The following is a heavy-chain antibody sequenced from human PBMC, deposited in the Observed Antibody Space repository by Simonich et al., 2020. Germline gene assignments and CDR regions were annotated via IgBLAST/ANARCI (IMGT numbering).Heavy chain of an antibody. CDR3: ARASRGTWWYYYFDY. D-gene: IGHD2-15*01. CDR2: ISAYNGNT. Sequence: QVQLVQSGAEVKKPGASVKVSCKASGYTFTSYGISWVRNAPGQGLEWMGWISAYNGNTNYAQKLQGRVTMTPDTSTSTAYMELRSLRSDDTAVYYCARASRGTWWYYYFDYWGQGTLVTVSS. CDR1: GYTFTSYG. V-gene: IGHV1-18*01. J-gene: IGHJ4*02.